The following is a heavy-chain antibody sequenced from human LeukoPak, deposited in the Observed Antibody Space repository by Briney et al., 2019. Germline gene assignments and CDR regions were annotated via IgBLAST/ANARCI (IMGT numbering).Heavy chain of an antibody. V-gene: IGHV3-23*01. Sequence: GGSLRLSCAASGFTFSSYAMSWVRQAPGEGLQWVSGISGSGSGTYYADSVKGRFTISRDNSKNTLYLQMNSLRAEDTAVYYCARERPARGYSYGLDYWGQGTLVTVSP. CDR2: ISGSGSGT. J-gene: IGHJ4*02. CDR3: ARERPARGYSYGLDY. D-gene: IGHD5-18*01. CDR1: GFTFSSYA.